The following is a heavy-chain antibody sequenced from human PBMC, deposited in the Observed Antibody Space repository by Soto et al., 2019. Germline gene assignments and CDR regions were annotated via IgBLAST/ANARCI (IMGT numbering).Heavy chain of an antibody. CDR1: GGSISSYY. CDR3: AREGSETHYMDV. Sequence: SETLSLTCTVSGGSISSYYWSWIRQPPGKGLEWIGYIYYSGSTNYNPSLKSRVTISVDTSKNQFSLKLSSVTAADTAVYYCAREGSETHYMDVWGKGTTVTVSS. J-gene: IGHJ6*03. V-gene: IGHV4-59*01. CDR2: IYYSGST.